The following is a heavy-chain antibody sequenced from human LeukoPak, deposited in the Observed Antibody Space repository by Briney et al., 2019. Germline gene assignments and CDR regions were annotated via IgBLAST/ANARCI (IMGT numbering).Heavy chain of an antibody. Sequence: QPSETLSLICTVSGGSISSYYWSWIRQPPGKGLEWMGYIYYSGSTNYNPSLKSRVTISVDTSKNQFSLKLSSVTAADTAVYYCARLRGSSGFRNCFDPWGQGTLVTVSS. CDR1: GGSISSYY. D-gene: IGHD6-13*01. CDR2: IYYSGST. J-gene: IGHJ5*02. CDR3: ARLRGSSGFRNCFDP. V-gene: IGHV4-59*01.